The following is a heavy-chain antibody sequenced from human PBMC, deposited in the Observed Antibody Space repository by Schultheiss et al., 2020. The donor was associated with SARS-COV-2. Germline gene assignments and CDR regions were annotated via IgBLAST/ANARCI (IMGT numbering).Heavy chain of an antibody. CDR2: ISSSGSTI. CDR3: ARNPGGNMDV. V-gene: IGHV3-48*04. J-gene: IGHJ6*03. Sequence: GESLKISCAASGFTFSSYSMNWVRQAPGKGLEWVSYISSSGSTIYYADSVKGRFTISRDNAKNSLYLQMNSLRAEDTAVYYCARNPGGNMDVWGKGTTVTVSS. D-gene: IGHD3-16*01. CDR1: GFTFSSYS.